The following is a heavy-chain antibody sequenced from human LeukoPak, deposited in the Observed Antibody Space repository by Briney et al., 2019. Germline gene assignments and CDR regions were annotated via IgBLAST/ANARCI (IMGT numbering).Heavy chain of an antibody. V-gene: IGHV3-53*01. CDR1: GFTVISNY. J-gene: IGHJ4*02. CDR2: IYSGGNT. CDR3: ARDRGYGGNSLLY. Sequence: GGSLRLSCAASGFTVISNYMSWVRQAPGKGLEWVSVIYSGGNTYYADSVKGRFTISRGNSKNTLYLQMNSLRAEDTAVYYCARDRGYGGNSLLYWGQGTLVTVSS. D-gene: IGHD4-23*01.